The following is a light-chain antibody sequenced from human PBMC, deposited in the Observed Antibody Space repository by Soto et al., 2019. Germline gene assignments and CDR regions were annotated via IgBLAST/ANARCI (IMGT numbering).Light chain of an antibody. J-gene: IGLJ1*01. Sequence: QSALTQPASVSGSPGQSITISCTGTSSDVGGYNYVSWYQQHPGKAPKLMIYEVSNRPSGVSNRFSGSKSGNTASLTISGFQAEDEAYYYCSSYTSSRGGVFGTGTKVTVL. CDR3: SSYTSSRGGV. V-gene: IGLV2-14*01. CDR2: EVS. CDR1: SSDVGGYNY.